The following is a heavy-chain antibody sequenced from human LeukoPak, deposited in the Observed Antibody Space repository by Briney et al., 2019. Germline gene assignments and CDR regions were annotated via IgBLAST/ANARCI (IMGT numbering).Heavy chain of an antibody. D-gene: IGHD3-22*01. CDR3: ARLYDSSGYLSPSAFDI. J-gene: IGHJ3*02. CDR1: GYSFTSYW. CDR2: IYPGDSAT. Sequence: GESLKISCKGSGYSFTSYWIGWVRQMPGKGLEWMGIIYPGDSATRYSPSFQGQVTISADKSISTAYLQWSSLKASDTAMYYCARLYDSSGYLSPSAFDIWGQGTMVTVSS. V-gene: IGHV5-51*01.